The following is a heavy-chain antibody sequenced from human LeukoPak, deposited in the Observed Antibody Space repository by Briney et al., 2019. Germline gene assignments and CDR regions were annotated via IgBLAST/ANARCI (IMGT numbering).Heavy chain of an antibody. J-gene: IGHJ3*02. D-gene: IGHD3-16*01. CDR1: GFTFSSYA. CDR3: ARDGQGGAFDI. CDR2: ISYDGSNK. Sequence: QPGGSLRLSCAASGFTFSSYAMHWVRQAPGKGLEWVAVISYDGSNKYYADSVKGRFTISRDNSKNTLYLQMNSLRAEDTAVYYCARDGQGGAFDIWGQGTMVTVSS. V-gene: IGHV3-30*04.